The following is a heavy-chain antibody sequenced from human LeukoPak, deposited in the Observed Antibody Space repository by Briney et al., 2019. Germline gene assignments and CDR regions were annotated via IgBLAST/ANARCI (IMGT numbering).Heavy chain of an antibody. CDR3: ARGNYVWGSYRYYAFDI. J-gene: IGHJ3*02. CDR2: LYYSGST. D-gene: IGHD3-16*02. V-gene: IGHV4-59*01. Sequence: PSETLSLTCTVSGGSISSYYWSWIRQSPGKGLEWIGHLYYSGSTNYNPSLKSRVTISVDTSKNQFSLKLSSVTAADTAVYYCARGNYVWGSYRYYAFDIWGQGTMVTDSS. CDR1: GGSISSYY.